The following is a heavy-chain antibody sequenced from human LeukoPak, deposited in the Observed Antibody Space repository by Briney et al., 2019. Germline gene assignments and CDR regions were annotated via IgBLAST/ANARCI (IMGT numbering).Heavy chain of an antibody. J-gene: IGHJ4*02. CDR3: ARDPDIAAASHFVY. D-gene: IGHD6-13*01. CDR2: IYYIVTN. CDR1: RGSLTSAGYY. V-gene: IGHV4-31*02. Sequence: PSQTLSLTSTVSRGSLTSAGYYSSCIRQHPGSGLEWLAYIYYIVTNYYNPSLKTPDTISVDTSNTQFTVKLSSVPPANTAVYYCARDPDIAAASHFVYWGQGTLVTVSS.